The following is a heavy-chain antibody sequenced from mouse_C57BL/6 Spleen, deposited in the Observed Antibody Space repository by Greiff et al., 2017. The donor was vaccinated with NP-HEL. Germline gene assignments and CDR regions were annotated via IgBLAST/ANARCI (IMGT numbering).Heavy chain of an antibody. Sequence: VQLQQSGAELVRPGASVTLSCKASGYTFTDYEMHWVKQTPVHGLEWIGAIDPDTGGTAYNQKFKGKAILTADKSSSTAYMELRSLTSEDSAVYYCTRYYGSSYGFAYWGQGTLVTVSA. V-gene: IGHV1-15*01. CDR3: TRYYGSSYGFAY. CDR1: GYTFTDYE. D-gene: IGHD1-1*01. J-gene: IGHJ3*01. CDR2: IDPDTGGT.